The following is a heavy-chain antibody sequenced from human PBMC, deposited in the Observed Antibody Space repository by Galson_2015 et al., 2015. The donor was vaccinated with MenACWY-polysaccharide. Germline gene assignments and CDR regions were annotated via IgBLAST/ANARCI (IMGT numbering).Heavy chain of an antibody. CDR3: ARDDGRWELPLDY. D-gene: IGHD1-26*01. J-gene: IGHJ4*02. CDR2: IKQDESEK. V-gene: IGHV3-7*01. CDR1: GFTFTSYC. Sequence: SLRLSCAASGFTFTSYCMSWVRQAPGTGLEWVAHIKQDESEKYYVDSVKGRFTISRDNAQNSLFLQMNSLRAEDTAMYYCARDDGRWELPLDYWGQGTLVTVSS.